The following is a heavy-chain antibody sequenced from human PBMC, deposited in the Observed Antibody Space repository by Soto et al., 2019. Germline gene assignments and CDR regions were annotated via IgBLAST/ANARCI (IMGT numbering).Heavy chain of an antibody. Sequence: GGSLRVSCAASGFTFISYAMSWVRQAPGKGLEWVSAISGSGGSTYYADSVKGRFTISRDNSKNTLYLQMNSLRAEDTAVYYCAKDSVAGDYGMDVWGQGTTVTVS. CDR1: GFTFISYA. D-gene: IGHD6-19*01. J-gene: IGHJ6*02. CDR2: ISGSGGST. V-gene: IGHV3-23*01. CDR3: AKDSVAGDYGMDV.